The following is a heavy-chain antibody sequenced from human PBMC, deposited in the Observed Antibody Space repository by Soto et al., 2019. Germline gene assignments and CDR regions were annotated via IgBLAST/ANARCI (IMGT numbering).Heavy chain of an antibody. CDR3: ARRYDISDYYFYFDY. V-gene: IGHV5-51*01. CDR2: MYPGDSDT. CDR1: GYSFSSYW. J-gene: IGHJ4*02. D-gene: IGHD3-22*01. Sequence: ESLSSSCKGSGYSFSSYWIGWVRQKPGKCLEWMGIMYPGDSDTRYSPSFQGQVTISADKSIRTAYLQWSRLRASDTAMYYCARRYDISDYYFYFDYCVQGTVVIVS.